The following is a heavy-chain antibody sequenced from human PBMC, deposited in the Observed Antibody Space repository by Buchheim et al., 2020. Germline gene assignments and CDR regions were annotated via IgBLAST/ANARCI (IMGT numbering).Heavy chain of an antibody. V-gene: IGHV3-30*04. CDR2: IPYDGRNK. CDR1: GFTFSSYA. CDR3: ARDVRYFGDFDY. D-gene: IGHD3-9*01. Sequence: QVQLVESGGGVVQPGRSLRLSCAASGFTFSSYAMHWVRQAPGKGLEWVAVIPYDGRNKYYADSVKGRFTSSRDNSKNTMYRQMNSLRAEDTAVYYCARDVRYFGDFDYWGQGTL. J-gene: IGHJ4*02.